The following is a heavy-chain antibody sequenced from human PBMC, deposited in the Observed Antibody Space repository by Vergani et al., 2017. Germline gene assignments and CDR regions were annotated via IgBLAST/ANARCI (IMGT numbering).Heavy chain of an antibody. CDR1: GGTFSSYA. V-gene: IGHV1-69*01. D-gene: IGHD6-13*01. CDR2: IIPIFGTA. Sequence: QVQLVQSGAEVKKPGSSVKVSCKASGGTFSSYAISWVRQAPGQGLEWMGGIIPIFGTANYAQKFQGRVTITADESTSTAYMELSSLRSEDTAVYYCAREGSLTPGIAAAGTEFDYWGQGTLVTVSS. J-gene: IGHJ4*02. CDR3: AREGSLTPGIAAAGTEFDY.